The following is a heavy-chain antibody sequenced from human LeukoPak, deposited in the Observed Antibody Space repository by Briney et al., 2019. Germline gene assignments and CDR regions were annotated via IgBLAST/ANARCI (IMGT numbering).Heavy chain of an antibody. J-gene: IGHJ6*02. Sequence: SVKVSCQASGGTFSSYAISWVRQAPAQGLEWMGGIIPIFGTANYAQKFQGRVTITADESTSTAYMELSSLRSEDTAVYYCARAQNYYDSSGYWTDYYYYGMDVWGQGTTVTVAS. CDR3: ARAQNYYDSSGYWTDYYYYGMDV. CDR1: GGTFSSYA. D-gene: IGHD3-22*01. CDR2: IIPIFGTA. V-gene: IGHV1-69*13.